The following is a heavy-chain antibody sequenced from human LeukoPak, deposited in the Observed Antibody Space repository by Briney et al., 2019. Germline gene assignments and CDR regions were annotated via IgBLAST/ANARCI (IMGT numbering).Heavy chain of an antibody. CDR3: ARDSTQFDY. Sequence: SLSLSCAASGVTSCDYYISCSPHTPGKGGGRVSYTSSSGSTIYYADSVKGRFTISRDNAKNSLYLQMNSLRAEDTAVYYCARDSTQFDYWGQGTLVTVSS. CDR2: TSSSGSTI. J-gene: IGHJ4*02. CDR1: GVTSCDYY. V-gene: IGHV3-11*04.